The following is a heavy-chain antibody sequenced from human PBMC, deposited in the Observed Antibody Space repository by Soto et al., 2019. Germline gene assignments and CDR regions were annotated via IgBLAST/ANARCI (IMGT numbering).Heavy chain of an antibody. Sequence: SETLSLTCTVSGGSISSYYWSWVRQPPGKGLEWIGEIYHSGSTNYNPSLKSRVTISVDKSKNQFSLKLSSVTAADTAVYYCARGYHYMDVWGKGTTVTVSS. CDR2: IYHSGST. CDR3: ARGYHYMDV. J-gene: IGHJ6*03. CDR1: GGSISSYY. V-gene: IGHV4-4*02.